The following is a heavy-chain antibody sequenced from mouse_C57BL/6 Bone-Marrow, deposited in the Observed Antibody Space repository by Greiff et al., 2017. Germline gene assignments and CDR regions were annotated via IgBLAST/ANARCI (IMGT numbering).Heavy chain of an antibody. D-gene: IGHD2-3*01. Sequence: QVQLQQPGAELVKPGASVQMSCKASGYTFPSSWITWVKQRPGQGLEWIGDIYPGSGSTNYNAKFKSKATLTVDTSSSTAYMQLSSLTSEDSAVYYCARWRGYYTWGQGTLVTVSA. V-gene: IGHV1-55*01. CDR1: GYTFPSSW. CDR3: ARWRGYYT. CDR2: IYPGSGST. J-gene: IGHJ3*01.